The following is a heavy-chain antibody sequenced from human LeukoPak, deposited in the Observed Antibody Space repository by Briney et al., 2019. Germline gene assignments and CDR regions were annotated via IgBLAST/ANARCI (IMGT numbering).Heavy chain of an antibody. CDR3: ARFITVVTSGAFDI. CDR2: IKQDGSEK. Sequence: GGSLRLSCAASGXTFSSYWMSWVRQAPGKGLESVANIKQDGSEKYYLDSVKGRFTISRDNAKNSLYLQMNSLRAEDTAVYYCARFITVVTSGAFDIWGQGTMVTVSS. CDR1: GXTFSSYW. J-gene: IGHJ3*02. D-gene: IGHD4-23*01. V-gene: IGHV3-7*05.